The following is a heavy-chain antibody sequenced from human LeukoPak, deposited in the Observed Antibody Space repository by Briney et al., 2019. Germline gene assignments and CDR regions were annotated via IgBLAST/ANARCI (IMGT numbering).Heavy chain of an antibody. J-gene: IGHJ3*02. CDR3: ARLQEGAFDI. CDR1: GFTFSSSA. V-gene: IGHV3-48*01. Sequence: TGGSLRLSCAASGFTFSSSAMNWVRQAPGKGLEWVSYISSGSSTIHYADSVKGRFTISRDNSENTLYLQMNSLRAEDTAVYYCARLQEGAFDIWGQGTMVIVSS. CDR2: ISSGSSTI.